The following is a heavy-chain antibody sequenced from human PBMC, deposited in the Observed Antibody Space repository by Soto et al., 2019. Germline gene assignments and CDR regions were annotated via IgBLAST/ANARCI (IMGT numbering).Heavy chain of an antibody. J-gene: IGHJ5*02. CDR2: IRGSGLTI. CDR1: GLTFSGYA. D-gene: IGHD5-12*01. Sequence: GGSLRLSCAGSGLTFSGYAMSWVRQAPGKGLEWVSAIRGSGLTIYYADSVKGRFTISRDNAKNSLYLQMNSLGVEDTAVYYCARGPYRNTYNWFDIFGQGTLVTVSS. V-gene: IGHV3-11*04. CDR3: ARGPYRNTYNWFDI.